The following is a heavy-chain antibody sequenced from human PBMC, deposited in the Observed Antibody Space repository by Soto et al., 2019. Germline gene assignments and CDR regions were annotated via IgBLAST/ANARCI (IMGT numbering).Heavy chain of an antibody. CDR3: ARTPVAAALVNYGMDV. J-gene: IGHJ6*02. CDR1: GFTFRSYG. Sequence: PGGSLRLSCAASGFTFRSYGMNWVRQAPRKGLEWVAVIWYDGSNKYYADSVKGRFTISRDNSKNTLYLQMNSLRAEDTAVYYCARTPVAAALVNYGMDVWGQGTTVTVSS. D-gene: IGHD6-13*01. CDR2: IWYDGSNK. V-gene: IGHV3-33*08.